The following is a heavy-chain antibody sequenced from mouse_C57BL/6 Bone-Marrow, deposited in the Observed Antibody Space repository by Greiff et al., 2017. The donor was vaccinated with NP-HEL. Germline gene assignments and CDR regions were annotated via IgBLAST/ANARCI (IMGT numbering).Heavy chain of an antibody. J-gene: IGHJ2*01. V-gene: IGHV5-9-1*02. CDR3: TRDPYYFDY. Sequence: EVQGVESGEGLVKPGGSLKLSCAASGFTFSSYAMSWVRQTPEKRLEWVAYISSGGDYIYYADTVKGRFTISRDNARNTLYLQMSSLKSEDTATYYCTRDPYYFDYWGQGTTLTVSS. CDR2: ISSGGDYI. CDR1: GFTFSSYA.